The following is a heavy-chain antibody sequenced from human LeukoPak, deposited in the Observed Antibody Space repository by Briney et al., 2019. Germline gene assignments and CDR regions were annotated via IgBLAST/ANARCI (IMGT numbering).Heavy chain of an antibody. CDR3: ARDVSAYNYYDSSGYTDY. CDR2: NYYSGST. Sequence: SETLSLTCTVSGGSMSSYYWSWIRQPPGKGLEWIGYNYYSGSTYYNPSLKSRVTISVDTSKNQFSLKLSSVTAADAAVYYCARDVSAYNYYDSSGYTDYWGQGTLVTVSS. D-gene: IGHD3-22*01. V-gene: IGHV4-59*12. J-gene: IGHJ4*02. CDR1: GGSMSSYY.